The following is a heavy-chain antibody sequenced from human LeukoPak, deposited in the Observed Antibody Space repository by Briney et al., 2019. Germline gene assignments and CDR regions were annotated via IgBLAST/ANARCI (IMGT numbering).Heavy chain of an antibody. J-gene: IGHJ6*02. CDR3: ARDNVRGQNYYYYGMDV. V-gene: IGHV4-31*03. D-gene: IGHD3-10*01. CDR1: GGSISSGGYY. CDR2: IYYSGST. Sequence: SETLSLTCTVSGGSISSGGYYWSWIRQHPGKGLEWIGYIYYSGSTYYNPSLKSRVTISVDTSKNQFSLKLSSVTAADTAVYYCARDNVRGQNYYYYGMDVWGQGTMVTVSS.